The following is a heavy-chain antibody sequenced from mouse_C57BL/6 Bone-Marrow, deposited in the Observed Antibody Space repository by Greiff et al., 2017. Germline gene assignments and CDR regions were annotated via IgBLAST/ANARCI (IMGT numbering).Heavy chain of an antibody. CDR1: GFNIKDDY. J-gene: IGHJ1*03. D-gene: IGHD2-4*01. Sequence: VQLQQSGAELVRPGASVKLSCTASGFNIKDDYMHWVKQRPEQGLEWIGWIDPENGDTEYASKFQGKGSITADTSSNTAFLQLRSLPSDDTAVYYCTTMIWSYDYGCYYYVWGTGTTVTVSS. CDR3: TTMIWSYDYGCYYYV. CDR2: IDPENGDT. V-gene: IGHV14-4*01.